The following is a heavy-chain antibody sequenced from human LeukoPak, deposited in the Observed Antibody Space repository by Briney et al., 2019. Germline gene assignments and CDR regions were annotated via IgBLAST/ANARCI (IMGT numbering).Heavy chain of an antibody. CDR3: ARVGYAPSSDF. CDR1: GFTVSSNN. V-gene: IGHV3-53*01. D-gene: IGHD2-8*01. CDR2: IYSGGST. J-gene: IGHJ4*02. Sequence: PGGSLRLSCAASGFTVSSNNMSWVRQAPGKGLEWVSVIYSGGSTYYADSVKGRFTISRDNSKNTLYLQMNSLRAEDTAVYYCARVGYAPSSDFWGQGTLVTVSS.